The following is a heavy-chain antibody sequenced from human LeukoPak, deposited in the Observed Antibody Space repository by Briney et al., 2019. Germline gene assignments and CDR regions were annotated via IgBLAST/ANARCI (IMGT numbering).Heavy chain of an antibody. CDR3: ARDLTHNWNDGYAFDI. CDR1: GYSFTSYW. J-gene: IGHJ3*02. CDR2: IYPGDSDT. V-gene: IGHV5-51*01. D-gene: IGHD1-1*01. Sequence: GESLKISCKGSGYSFTSYWIGWVRQMPGKGLEWMGIIYPGDSDTRYSPSFQGQVTISADKSISTAYLQWSSLRSEDTAVYYCARDLTHNWNDGYAFDIWGQGTMVTVSS.